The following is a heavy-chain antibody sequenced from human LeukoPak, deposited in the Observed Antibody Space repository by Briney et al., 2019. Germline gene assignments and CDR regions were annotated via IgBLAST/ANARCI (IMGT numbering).Heavy chain of an antibody. Sequence: ASVKVSCKASGYTFTSYGISWVRQAPGQGLEWMGWISAYNGSTNYAQKLQGRVTMTTDTSTSTAYMELRSLRSDDTAVYYCASVGIAVADYYYYYYMDVWGKGTTVTVSS. CDR2: ISAYNGST. D-gene: IGHD6-19*01. J-gene: IGHJ6*03. CDR1: GYTFTSYG. CDR3: ASVGIAVADYYYYYYMDV. V-gene: IGHV1-18*01.